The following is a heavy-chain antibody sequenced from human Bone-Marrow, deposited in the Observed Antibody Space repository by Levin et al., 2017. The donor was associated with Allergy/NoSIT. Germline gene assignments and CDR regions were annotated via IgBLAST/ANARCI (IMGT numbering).Heavy chain of an antibody. CDR1: GYTFSNYW. Sequence: GASVKVSCQGSGYTFSNYWIGWVRQMPGKGLEWMGVIYPGDSDTRYSPSFRGQVTISVDKSISTAYLQWSGLKASDTAMYYCARQLHPTKSYSYMDVWGKGTTVTVSS. V-gene: IGHV5-51*01. J-gene: IGHJ6*03. D-gene: IGHD1-1*01. CDR3: ARQLHPTKSYSYMDV. CDR2: IYPGDSDT.